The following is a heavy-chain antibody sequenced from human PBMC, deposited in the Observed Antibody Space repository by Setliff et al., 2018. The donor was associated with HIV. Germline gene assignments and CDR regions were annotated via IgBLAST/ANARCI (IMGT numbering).Heavy chain of an antibody. CDR3: ARDHQTMLWLDY. D-gene: IGHD2-21*01. CDR2: VTPILHTT. CDR1: GYTFTGYY. V-gene: IGHV1-69*10. Sequence: GASVKVSCKASGYTFTGYYMHWVRQAPGQGLEWMGGVTPILHTTNYAQKFQGRVTITADISTRTVYMELSSLTSEDTAIYYCARDHQTMLWLDYWGQGTLVTVSS. J-gene: IGHJ4*02.